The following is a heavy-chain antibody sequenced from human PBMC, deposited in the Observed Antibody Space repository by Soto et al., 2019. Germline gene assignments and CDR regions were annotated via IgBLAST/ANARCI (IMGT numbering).Heavy chain of an antibody. V-gene: IGHV4-30-2*01. CDR1: GASVSTEGYT. Sequence: SETLSLTCDVSGASVSTEGYTWSWIRQPPGKGLEWIGYVYSSGAVHYNPSLKSRVTISLDASRNRFSLSVGSVTAADTAVYYCARATFRAALHLEVWGQGTTVTVSS. CDR3: ARATFRAALHLEV. CDR2: VYSSGAV. J-gene: IGHJ6*02. D-gene: IGHD6-25*01.